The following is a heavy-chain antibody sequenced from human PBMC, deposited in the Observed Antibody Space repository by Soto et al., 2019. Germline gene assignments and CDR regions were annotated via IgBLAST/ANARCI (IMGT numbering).Heavy chain of an antibody. CDR1: GGSISSYN. CDR3: ARDGVGGNYGSRPNWFDP. V-gene: IGHV4-59*01. Sequence: SETLSLTCTVSGGSISSYNWSWIRQPPGKGLEWIGYIYYSGSTNYNPSLKSRVTISVDTSKNQFSLKLSSVTAADTAVYYCARDGVGGNYGSRPNWFDPWGQGPLVTVSS. D-gene: IGHD3-10*01. CDR2: IYYSGST. J-gene: IGHJ5*02.